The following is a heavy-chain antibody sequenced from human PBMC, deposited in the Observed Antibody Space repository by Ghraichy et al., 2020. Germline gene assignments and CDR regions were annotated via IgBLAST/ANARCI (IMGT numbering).Heavy chain of an antibody. J-gene: IGHJ4*02. V-gene: IGHV3-30-3*01. Sequence: LSLTCAASGFTFSYYAMHWVRQAPGKGLEWVSLISYDGTYNYYADSVRGRFTISRDDSKNTLYLHMNNLRPEDTAVYYCARGPSSPYYFDYWGQGTLVTVSS. CDR3: ARGPSSPYYFDY. CDR2: ISYDGTYN. CDR1: GFTFSYYA.